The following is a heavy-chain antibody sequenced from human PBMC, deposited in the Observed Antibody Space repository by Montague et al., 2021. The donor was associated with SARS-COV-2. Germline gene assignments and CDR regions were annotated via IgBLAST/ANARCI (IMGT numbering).Heavy chain of an antibody. V-gene: IGHV4-34*01. J-gene: IGHJ6*03. D-gene: IGHD2-15*01. CDR2: INHGGST. CDR1: GGSFSGYY. CDR3: ARLRDGVVPSPILGIGPYFTYYYMDV. Sequence: SETLSLTCAVHGGSFSGYYWNWIRQRPGKGLEWIGEINHGGSTNYIPSLKNRLTISADTSKNQFSLKLTSVAATDTAVYYCARLRDGVVPSPILGIGPYFTYYYMDVWGKGTTVTVS.